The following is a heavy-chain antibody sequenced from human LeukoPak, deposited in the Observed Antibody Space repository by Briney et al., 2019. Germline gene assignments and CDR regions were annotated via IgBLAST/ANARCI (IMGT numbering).Heavy chain of an antibody. Sequence: GGSLSLYCAASGLTFSNYWMSWVRQAPGKGLEWVANIKEDGSEKYYVDSVKGRFTISRDNARNSLYLQMNSLRAEDTAVYYCASGRQLGYWGQGTLVTVSS. D-gene: IGHD6-13*01. CDR2: IKEDGSEK. CDR1: GLTFSNYW. V-gene: IGHV3-7*01. J-gene: IGHJ4*02. CDR3: ASGRQLGY.